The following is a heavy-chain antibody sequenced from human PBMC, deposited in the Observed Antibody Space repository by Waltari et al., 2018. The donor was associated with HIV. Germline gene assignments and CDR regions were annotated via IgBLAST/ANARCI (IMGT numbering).Heavy chain of an antibody. CDR1: GFTFSSYA. Sequence: QVQLVESGGGVVQPGRSLRLSCAASGFTFSSYAMHWVRQTPGKGLEWVAGLSYDGTNQYYGNSVKGRFTISRDNSKNTLYLQMNSLRAEDTAVYYCARGLTQQQPPFFDYWGQGTLVTVSS. V-gene: IGHV3-30-3*01. CDR3: ARGLTQQQPPFFDY. CDR2: LSYDGTNQ. J-gene: IGHJ4*02. D-gene: IGHD6-13*01.